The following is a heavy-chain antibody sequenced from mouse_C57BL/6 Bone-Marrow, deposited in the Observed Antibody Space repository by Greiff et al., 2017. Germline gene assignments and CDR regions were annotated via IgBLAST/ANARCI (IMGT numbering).Heavy chain of an antibody. CDR1: GYTFTSYW. V-gene: IGHV1-69*01. Sequence: QVQLQQPGAELVMPGASVKLSCKASGYTFTSYWMHWVKQRPGQGLEWIGEIDPSDSYTNYNQKFKGKSTLTVDKSSSTAYMQLSSLTSDDSAIYYCARSVRRYFDYWGQGTTLTVSS. CDR2: IDPSDSYT. CDR3: ARSVRRYFDY. J-gene: IGHJ2*01.